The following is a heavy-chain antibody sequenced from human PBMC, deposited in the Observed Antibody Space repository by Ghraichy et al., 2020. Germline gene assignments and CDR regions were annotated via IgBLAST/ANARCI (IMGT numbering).Heavy chain of an antibody. Sequence: SETLSLTCTVSGGSISSYYWSWIRQPPGKGLEWIGYIYYSGSTNYNPSLKSRVTISVDTSKNQFSLKLSSVTAADTAVYYCAGGVIVHYYYYYGMDVWGQGTTVTVSS. D-gene: IGHD3-16*02. J-gene: IGHJ6*02. CDR1: GGSISSYY. V-gene: IGHV4-59*08. CDR3: AGGVIVHYYYYYGMDV. CDR2: IYYSGST.